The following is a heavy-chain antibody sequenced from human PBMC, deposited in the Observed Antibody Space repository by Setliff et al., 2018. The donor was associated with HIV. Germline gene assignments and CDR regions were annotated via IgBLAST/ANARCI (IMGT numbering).Heavy chain of an antibody. CDR3: ARGRGNDYGDYSYYYYMDV. J-gene: IGHJ6*03. D-gene: IGHD4-17*01. Sequence: EASVKVSCKASGYTFATYAVLWVRQAPGQRLESMGWINPGNGNTKYSQKFQGRVTISMDASATTLYMELSSLRSEDTAVYYCARGRGNDYGDYSYYYYMDVWGKGTTVTVSS. V-gene: IGHV1-3*01. CDR1: GYTFATYA. CDR2: INPGNGNT.